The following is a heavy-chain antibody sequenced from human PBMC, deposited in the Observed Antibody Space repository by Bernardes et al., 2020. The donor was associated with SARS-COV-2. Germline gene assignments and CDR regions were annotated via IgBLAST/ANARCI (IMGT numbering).Heavy chain of an antibody. J-gene: IGHJ3*02. CDR1: GFTFSGSS. CDR3: TRPNPAVAAYWDAFDI. Sequence: ESLRLSCAASGFTFSGSSMHWVRQASGKGLEWVGRIESKANSYATVYAASVKGRFTISRDDSKNTAYLQMNSLKSDDTAVYYCTRPNPAVAAYWDAFDIWGQGTLVTVSS. V-gene: IGHV3-73*01. CDR2: IESKANSYAT. D-gene: IGHD6-19*01.